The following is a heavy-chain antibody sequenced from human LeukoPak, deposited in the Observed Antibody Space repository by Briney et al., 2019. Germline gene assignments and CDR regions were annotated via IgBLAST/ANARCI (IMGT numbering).Heavy chain of an antibody. CDR3: ASDGALGY. CDR2: IIPIFGTA. CDR1: GYTFTSYG. J-gene: IGHJ4*02. D-gene: IGHD5-24*01. Sequence: SVKVSCKASGYTFTSYGISWVRQAPGQGLEWMGGIIPIFGTANYAQKFQGRVTITADESTSTAYMELSSLRSEDTAVYYCASDGALGYWGQGTLVTVSS. V-gene: IGHV1-69*13.